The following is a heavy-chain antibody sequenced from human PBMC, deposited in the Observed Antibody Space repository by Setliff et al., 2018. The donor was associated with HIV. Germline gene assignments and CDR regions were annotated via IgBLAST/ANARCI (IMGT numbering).Heavy chain of an antibody. CDR2: VKIDSDGGTI. V-gene: IGHV3-15*01. CDR3: TVLGANSFEL. D-gene: IGHD1-26*01. CDR1: GLHVRGAW. Sequence: GGSLRLSCKPSGLHVRGAWMNWVRQAPGKGLEWVGRVKIDSDGGTIDYAAPVQGRFVISRDDSRNTLYLQLNSLRTDDTALYYCTVLGANSFELWGQGTMVTVSS. J-gene: IGHJ3*01.